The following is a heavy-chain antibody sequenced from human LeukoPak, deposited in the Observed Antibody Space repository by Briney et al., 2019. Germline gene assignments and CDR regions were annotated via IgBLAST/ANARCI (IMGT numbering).Heavy chain of an antibody. V-gene: IGHV3-23*01. D-gene: IGHD1-26*01. CDR3: AKDLLLWELLTNIDAFDI. CDR1: GFTFSSYA. CDR2: ISGRGGST. J-gene: IGHJ3*02. Sequence: GGSLRLSCAASGFTFSSYAMSWVRQAPGTGLEWVSAISGRGGSTYYADSVKGRFTIPRDNSKNTLYLQMNSLRAEDTAVYYCAKDLLLWELLTNIDAFDIWGQGTMVTVCS.